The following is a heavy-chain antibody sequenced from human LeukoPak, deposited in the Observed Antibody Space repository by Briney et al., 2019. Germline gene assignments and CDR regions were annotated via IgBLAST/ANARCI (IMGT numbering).Heavy chain of an antibody. CDR1: GFTFSSHW. CDR2: IKYDASST. Sequence: GGSLRLSCAASGFTFSSHWMHWVRQAPGKGLVWVSRIKYDASSTSYADSVKGRFTTSRDNAKNTLYLQMNSLRAEDTAVYYCARGATYAYYQDYWGQGTLVTVSS. D-gene: IGHD1-26*01. CDR3: ARGATYAYYQDY. V-gene: IGHV3-74*01. J-gene: IGHJ4*02.